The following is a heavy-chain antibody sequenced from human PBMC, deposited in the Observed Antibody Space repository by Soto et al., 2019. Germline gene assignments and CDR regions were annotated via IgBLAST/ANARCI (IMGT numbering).Heavy chain of an antibody. CDR3: ARSAGSFNLDY. Sequence: SETLSLTCSVSEDSFSTYYWTWIRQPAGKGLEWIGRIYTSGSTNYNPSLKSRVAMSVDTSKNQFSLSLKSVTAADTAVYYCARSAGSFNLDYWGQGALVTVSS. CDR2: IYTSGST. J-gene: IGHJ4*02. CDR1: EDSFSTYY. D-gene: IGHD1-26*01. V-gene: IGHV4-4*07.